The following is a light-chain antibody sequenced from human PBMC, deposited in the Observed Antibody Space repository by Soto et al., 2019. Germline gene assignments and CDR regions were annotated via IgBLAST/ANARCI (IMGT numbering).Light chain of an antibody. J-gene: IGKJ5*01. CDR3: QQYNNWLIT. V-gene: IGKV3-15*01. Sequence: ELVMTQSPATLSVFPGERATLSCRASQSVSSNLAWYQQKPGQAPRLLIYGASTRATGIPARFSGSGSGTEFTLTISSLQSEDFAVYYCQQYNNWLITFGQGTRLEIK. CDR1: QSVSSN. CDR2: GAS.